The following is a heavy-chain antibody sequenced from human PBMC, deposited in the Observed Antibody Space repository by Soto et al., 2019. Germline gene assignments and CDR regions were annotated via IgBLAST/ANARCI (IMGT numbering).Heavy chain of an antibody. CDR3: ARGGFEWGSGVGAFDI. D-gene: IGHD3-9*01. Sequence: KTSETLSLTCAVYGGSFSGYYWSWIRQPPGKGLEWIGEINHSGSTNYNPSLKSRVTISVDTSKNQFSLKLSSVTAADTAVYYCARGGFEWGSGVGAFDIWGQGTMVTVS. CDR1: GGSFSGYY. J-gene: IGHJ3*02. V-gene: IGHV4-34*01. CDR2: INHSGST.